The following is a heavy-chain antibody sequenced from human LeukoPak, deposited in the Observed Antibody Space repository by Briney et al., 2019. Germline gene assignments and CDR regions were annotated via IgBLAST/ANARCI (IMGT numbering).Heavy chain of an antibody. CDR2: IGYDGSNK. V-gene: IGHV3-30*02. CDR1: GFTFSSYG. D-gene: IGHD2-2*01. CDR3: AALGYCSSTSCYNYYYMDV. J-gene: IGHJ6*03. Sequence: PERSLRLSCEASGFTFSSYGMHWVRQAPGKGLEWVAFIGYDGSNKYYADSVKGRFTISRDNSKTTLYLQMNSLRAEDTAVYYCAALGYCSSTSCYNYYYMDVWGKGTTVTVSS.